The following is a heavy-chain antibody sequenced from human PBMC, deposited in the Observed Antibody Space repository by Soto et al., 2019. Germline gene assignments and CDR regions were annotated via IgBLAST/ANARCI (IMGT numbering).Heavy chain of an antibody. CDR2: ISYHGGNE. D-gene: IGHD1-26*01. Sequence: AESLSLSCAVSGGTFSSDGIHWGRQAPGEGLEWVALISYHGGNEKYTAPVKDRLTIYQNDSHTVAYLQMSSRRTEDNAMYYCAKDRYNGDYSTAFEYWGPGSLVTVSS. CDR3: AKDRYNGDYSTAFEY. J-gene: IGHJ4*02. V-gene: IGHV3-30*18. CDR1: GGTFSSDG.